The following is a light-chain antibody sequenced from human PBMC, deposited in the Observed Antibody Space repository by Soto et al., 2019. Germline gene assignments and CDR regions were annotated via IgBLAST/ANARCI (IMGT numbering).Light chain of an antibody. CDR1: QTISSW. J-gene: IGKJ1*01. CDR2: KAS. CDR3: QHSNSYSEA. V-gene: IGKV1-5*03. Sequence: DIQMTQSPATLSGSVGDRVTITCRASQTISSWLAWYQQKPGKAPKLLIYKASTLKSGVPSRFSGSGSGTEFTLTISSLQPDDFAPYYCQHSNSYSEAFGQGTKVDI.